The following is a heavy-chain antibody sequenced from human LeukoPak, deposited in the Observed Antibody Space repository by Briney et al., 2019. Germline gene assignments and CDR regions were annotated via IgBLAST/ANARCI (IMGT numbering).Heavy chain of an antibody. CDR2: IYYSGST. CDR1: GFTFSSYS. D-gene: IGHD6-13*01. J-gene: IGHJ4*02. V-gene: IGHV4-39*02. Sequence: GSLRLSCAASGFTFSSYSMNWIRQPPGRGLEWIGSIYYSGSTHYNPSLKSRVTISVDTSKNQFSMKLSSVTAADTAVYYCAREGSNSWYNFDYWGQGTLVTVSS. CDR3: AREGSNSWYNFDY.